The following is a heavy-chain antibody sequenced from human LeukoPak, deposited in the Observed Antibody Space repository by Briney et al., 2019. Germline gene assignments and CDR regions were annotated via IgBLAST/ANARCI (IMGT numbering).Heavy chain of an antibody. CDR3: ARARYDSSGYYLNY. CDR1: GGSISSYY. J-gene: IGHJ4*02. Sequence: SETLSLTCTVSGGSISSYYWSWIRRPPGKGLEWIGYIYYSGSTNYNPSLKSRVTISVDTSKNQFSLKLSSVTAADTAVYYCARARYDSSGYYLNYWGQGTLVTVSS. V-gene: IGHV4-59*01. D-gene: IGHD3-22*01. CDR2: IYYSGST.